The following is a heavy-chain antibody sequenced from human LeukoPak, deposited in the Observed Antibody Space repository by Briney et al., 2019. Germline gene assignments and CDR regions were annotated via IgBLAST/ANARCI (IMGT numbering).Heavy chain of an antibody. CDR1: GFTFSSYW. D-gene: IGHD3-22*01. V-gene: IGHV3-7*01. CDR2: IKQDGSEK. J-gene: IGHJ6*02. Sequence: GGSLRLSCAASGFTFSSYWMSWVRQAPGKGLEWVANIKQDGSEKYYVDSVKGRFTISRDNAKNSLYLQMNSLRAEDTAVYYCAREKHYYHSSGYLAPQYYYYGMDVWGQGTTVSVSS. CDR3: AREKHYYHSSGYLAPQYYYYGMDV.